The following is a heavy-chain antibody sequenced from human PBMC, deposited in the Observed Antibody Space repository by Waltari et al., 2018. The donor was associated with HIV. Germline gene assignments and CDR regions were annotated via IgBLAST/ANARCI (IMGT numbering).Heavy chain of an antibody. CDR1: GFPFSNTW. CDR3: ARGTPLYGLDV. J-gene: IGHJ6*02. Sequence: EVILVESGGGLAQPGGSLRLSCEASGFPFSNTWMRWVRQAPGKGLEWVANIKDDGTEAYYLDSVKGRFTISRDNAKDSLSLQMNSLRAEDTAVYYCARGTPLYGLDVWGQGTTVTASS. V-gene: IGHV3-7*01. CDR2: IKDDGTEA. D-gene: IGHD2-15*01.